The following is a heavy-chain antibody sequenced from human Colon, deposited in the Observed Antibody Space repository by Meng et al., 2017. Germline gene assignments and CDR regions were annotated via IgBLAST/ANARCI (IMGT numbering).Heavy chain of an antibody. CDR2: TNPDGSRK. J-gene: IGHJ4*02. Sequence: GGSLRLSCAASGFTFSTYWRRWVRQPPGKGLEWVANTNPDGSRKTYVDSVKGRFSISRDNAKNSLYLEMNGLRADDTAVYYCARETNWAIDYWGQGALVTVSS. CDR3: ARETNWAIDY. D-gene: IGHD7-27*01. CDR1: GFTFSTYW. V-gene: IGHV3-7*01.